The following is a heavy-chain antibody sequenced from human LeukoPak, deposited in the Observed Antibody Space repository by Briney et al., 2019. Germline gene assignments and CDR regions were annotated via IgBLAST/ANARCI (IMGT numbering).Heavy chain of an antibody. D-gene: IGHD3-16*01. Sequence: PSETLSLTCTVSGGSISSYYWSWIRQPPGKGLEYIGYIYYSGSTNYNPSLKSRLTISVDTSKNQFSLKLSSVTAADTAVYYCARETSQKGAHYMDVWGKGTTVTISS. V-gene: IGHV4-59*01. CDR1: GGSISSYY. CDR3: ARETSQKGAHYMDV. CDR2: IYYSGST. J-gene: IGHJ6*03.